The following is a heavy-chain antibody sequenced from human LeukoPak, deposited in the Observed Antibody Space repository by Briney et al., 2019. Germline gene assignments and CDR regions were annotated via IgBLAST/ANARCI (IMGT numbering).Heavy chain of an antibody. CDR2: INHSGST. CDR3: ASAKLVVHRGWFDP. V-gene: IGHV4-34*01. CDR1: GGSFSGYY. J-gene: IGHJ5*02. D-gene: IGHD6-6*01. Sequence: SETLSLTCAVYGGSFSGYYWSWIRQPPGKGLEWIGEINHSGSTNYNPSLKSRVTISVDTSKNQFSLKLSSVTAADTAVYYCASAKLVVHRGWFDPWGQGTLVTVSS.